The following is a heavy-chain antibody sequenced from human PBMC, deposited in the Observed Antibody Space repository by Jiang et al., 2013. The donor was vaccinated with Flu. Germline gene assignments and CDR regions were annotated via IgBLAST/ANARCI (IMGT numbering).Heavy chain of an antibody. CDR1: GFTFSIYV. CDR2: ISGSSNNR. D-gene: IGHD1-26*01. CDR3: ARRASGNYYYFDY. V-gene: IGHV3-23*01. J-gene: IGHJ4*02. Sequence: VQLLESGGGLVQPGRSLRLPCAASGFTFSIYVMSWVRQAPGKGLEWVSDISGSSNNRHYADSVKGRFTISRDNSKNTLYLQMNGLRAEDTAVFYCARRASGNYYYFDYWGQGTLVTVSS.